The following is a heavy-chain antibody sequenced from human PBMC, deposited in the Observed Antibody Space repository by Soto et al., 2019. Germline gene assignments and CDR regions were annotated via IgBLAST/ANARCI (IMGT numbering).Heavy chain of an antibody. J-gene: IGHJ4*02. V-gene: IGHV1-2*02. CDR3: ARVPPLVAASDY. D-gene: IGHD2-15*01. Sequence: QVQLVQSGAEVQKPGASVKVSCKASGYTFTGYYIHWVRQAPGQGLEWMGWINSNSGGTKYAQKFQGRVTLTRDTSISTAYMELSRLKSDDTAVYYCARVPPLVAASDYWGQGTLVTVST. CDR2: INSNSGGT. CDR1: GYTFTGYY.